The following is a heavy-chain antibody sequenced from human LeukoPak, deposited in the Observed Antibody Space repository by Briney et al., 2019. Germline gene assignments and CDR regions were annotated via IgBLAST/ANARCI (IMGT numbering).Heavy chain of an antibody. CDR2: ISSSGSTI. D-gene: IGHD1-1*01. V-gene: IGHV3-11*01. J-gene: IGHJ4*02. CDR3: ARAPPTGAVDFDY. Sequence: GSLRLSLAASGFTFSDYYMSWNRQAPGKGLGWGSYISSSGSTIYYADSVKGRFTISRDNAKNSLYLQMNSLRAEDTAVYYCARAPPTGAVDFDYWGQGTLVTVSS. CDR1: GFTFSDYY.